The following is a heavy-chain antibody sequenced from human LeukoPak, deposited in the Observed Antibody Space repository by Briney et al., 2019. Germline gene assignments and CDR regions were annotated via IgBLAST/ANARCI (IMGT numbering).Heavy chain of an antibody. CDR2: INPSGGST. CDR3: ARRYCSGGGCPNDY. V-gene: IGHV1-46*01. J-gene: IGHJ4*02. Sequence: ASVKVSCKASGYTFTGYYMHWVRQAPAQGLEWMGVINPSGGSTSYAQKFQGRVTMTSDMSTSTVYMELSSLRSEDTAMYYCARRYCSGGGCPNDYWGQGTLVTVSS. D-gene: IGHD2-15*01. CDR1: GYTFTGYY.